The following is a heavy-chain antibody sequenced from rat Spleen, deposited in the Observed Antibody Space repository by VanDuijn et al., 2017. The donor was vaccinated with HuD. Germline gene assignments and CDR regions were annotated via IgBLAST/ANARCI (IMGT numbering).Heavy chain of an antibody. CDR1: GFSLTSYH. CDR3: ARGTSGYYWYFDF. J-gene: IGHJ1*01. V-gene: IGHV3-1*01. Sequence: VQLRESGPGLVQPSQTLSLTCTVSGFSLTSYHVTWVRQPPGKGLEWIGHISYSGSTSYNPSLKSRISITRDTSKNQFFLQLNSVTTEDTATYYCARGTSGYYWYFDFWGPGTMVTVSS. CDR2: ISYSGST.